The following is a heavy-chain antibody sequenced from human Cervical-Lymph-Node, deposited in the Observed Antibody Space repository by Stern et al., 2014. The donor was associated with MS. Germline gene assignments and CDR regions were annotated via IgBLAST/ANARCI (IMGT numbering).Heavy chain of an antibody. CDR2: ISWNSGSI. Sequence: EVQLVESGGGLVQPGRSLRLSCAASGFTFDDYAMPWVRQAPGKGLEWVSGISWNSGSIGYADSVKGRFTISRDNAKNSLYLQMNGLRPEDTALYYCAKDFGSWTAGSFDHWGQGTLVTVSS. CDR3: AKDFGSWTAGSFDH. D-gene: IGHD6-13*01. J-gene: IGHJ4*02. V-gene: IGHV3-9*01. CDR1: GFTFDDYA.